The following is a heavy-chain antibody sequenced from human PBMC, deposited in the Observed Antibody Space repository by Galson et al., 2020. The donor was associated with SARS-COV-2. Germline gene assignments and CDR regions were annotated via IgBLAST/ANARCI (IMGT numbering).Heavy chain of an antibody. Sequence: GSLRLSCVVSGFTFEDYWMSWFRQAPGKGLEWVANIRGDGSEENYVDSVRGRFSISRDNAVNSLYLQMNNLTVADTAMYYCSREGWQGGYWGQGTRVTVSS. CDR1: GFTFEDYW. CDR3: SREGWQGGY. V-gene: IGHV3-7*01. J-gene: IGHJ4*02. CDR2: IRGDGSEE. D-gene: IGHD6-19*01.